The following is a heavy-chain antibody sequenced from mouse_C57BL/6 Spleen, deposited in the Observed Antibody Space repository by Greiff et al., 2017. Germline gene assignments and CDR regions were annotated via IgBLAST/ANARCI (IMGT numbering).Heavy chain of an antibody. CDR1: GFTFSSYA. V-gene: IGHV5-9-1*02. Sequence: EVQLVESGEGLVKPGGSLKLSCAASGFTFSSYAMSWVRQTPEKRLEWVAYISSGGDYIYYADTVKGRFTISRDNARNTLYLQMSSLKSEDTAMYYCTRGSGAYYGSSYSWFAYWGQGTLVTVSA. J-gene: IGHJ3*01. CDR2: ISSGGDYI. CDR3: TRGSGAYYGSSYSWFAY. D-gene: IGHD1-1*01.